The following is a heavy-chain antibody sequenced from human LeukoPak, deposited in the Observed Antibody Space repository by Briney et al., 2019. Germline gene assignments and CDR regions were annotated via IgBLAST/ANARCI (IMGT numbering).Heavy chain of an antibody. J-gene: IGHJ3*02. V-gene: IGHV4-59*08. CDR2: IYYSGST. Sequence: SETLSLTCTVSGGSISSYYWSWIRQPPGKGLEWIGYIYYSGSTNYNPSLKSRVTISVDTSKNQFSLKLSSVTAADTAVYYCARHGMGELLWFGEPPVAFDIWGQGTMVTVSS. CDR1: GGSISSYY. CDR3: ARHGMGELLWFGEPPVAFDI. D-gene: IGHD3-10*01.